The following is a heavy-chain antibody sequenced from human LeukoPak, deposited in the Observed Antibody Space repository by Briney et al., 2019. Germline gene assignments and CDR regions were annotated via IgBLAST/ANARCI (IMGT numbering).Heavy chain of an antibody. Sequence: GRSLRLSCAASGFTFSSHGMHWVRQAPGKGLEWLSLIPYDAINKYYADSVKGRLTISRDNSKNTVYLQMNSLRAEDTAVYYCAKDLKQEWLLDYWGQGTLVTVSS. CDR3: AKDLKQEWLLDY. V-gene: IGHV3-30*18. J-gene: IGHJ4*02. CDR2: IPYDAINK. CDR1: GFTFSSHG. D-gene: IGHD5-18*01.